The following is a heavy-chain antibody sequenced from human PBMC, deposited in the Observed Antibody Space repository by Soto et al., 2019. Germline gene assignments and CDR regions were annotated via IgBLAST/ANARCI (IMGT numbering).Heavy chain of an antibody. V-gene: IGHV3-33*01. CDR3: ARDYYDSSGYYLETGMDV. CDR2: IWYDGSNK. D-gene: IGHD3-22*01. Sequence: GGSLRLSCAASGFTFSSYGMHWVRQAPGKGLEWVAVIWYDGSNKYYADSVKGRFTISRDNSKNTLYLQMNSLRAEDTAVYYCARDYYDSSGYYLETGMDVWGQGTTVTVSS. CDR1: GFTFSSYG. J-gene: IGHJ6*02.